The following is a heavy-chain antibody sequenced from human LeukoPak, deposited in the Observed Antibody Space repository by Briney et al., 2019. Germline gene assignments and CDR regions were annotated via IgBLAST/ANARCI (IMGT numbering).Heavy chain of an antibody. V-gene: IGHV1-8*03. CDR3: ARLIAAAGTVNWFHP. J-gene: IGHJ5*02. Sequence: ASVKVSCKASLSTFTSYDINWVRQAAGQELEWMGWMNPNSGNSGYTKKFQGRVTITRNTYTRTAYMELSSLRSEDTAVYYCARLIAAAGTVNWFHPWGQGTLVTVSS. D-gene: IGHD6-13*01. CDR1: LSTFTSYD. CDR2: MNPNSGNS.